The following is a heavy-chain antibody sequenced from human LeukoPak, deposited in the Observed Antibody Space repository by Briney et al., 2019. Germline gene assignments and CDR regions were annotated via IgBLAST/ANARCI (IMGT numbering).Heavy chain of an antibody. D-gene: IGHD6-19*01. J-gene: IGHJ4*02. Sequence: GGSLRLSCAASGFTFSTYAMSWVRQAPGKGLEGVSGIGSNGDRTYYADSVKGRFTISRDNSKNTLFLQMGSLRADDTAVYYCAKERSSGWPFDYWGQGTLVTVSS. CDR2: IGSNGDRT. CDR1: GFTFSTYA. V-gene: IGHV3-23*01. CDR3: AKERSSGWPFDY.